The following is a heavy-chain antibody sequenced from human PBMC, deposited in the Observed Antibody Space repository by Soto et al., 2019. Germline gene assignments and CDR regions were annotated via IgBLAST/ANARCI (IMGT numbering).Heavy chain of an antibody. CDR3: ARDRGYSYGYFDY. Sequence: SETLSLTCTVSGGSIRSYYWSWIRQPPGKGLEWIGYIYYSGSTNYNPSLKSRVTISVDTSKNQFSLKLSSVTAADTAVYYCARDRGYSYGYFDYWGQGTLVTVSS. V-gene: IGHV4-59*01. J-gene: IGHJ4*02. D-gene: IGHD5-18*01. CDR1: GGSIRSYY. CDR2: IYYSGST.